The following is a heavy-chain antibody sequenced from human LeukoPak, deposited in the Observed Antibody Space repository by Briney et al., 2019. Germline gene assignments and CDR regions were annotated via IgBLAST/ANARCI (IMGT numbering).Heavy chain of an antibody. Sequence: SETLSLTCIVSGGSISSGTYYWGWIRQPPGKGLEWIGSIYYSGSTYYNPSLKSRVTISVDTSKNQFSLKLSSVTAADTAVYYCARISSGWYGAFDYWGQGTLVTVSS. D-gene: IGHD6-19*01. CDR3: ARISSGWYGAFDY. V-gene: IGHV4-39*01. CDR1: GGSISSGTYY. J-gene: IGHJ4*02. CDR2: IYYSGST.